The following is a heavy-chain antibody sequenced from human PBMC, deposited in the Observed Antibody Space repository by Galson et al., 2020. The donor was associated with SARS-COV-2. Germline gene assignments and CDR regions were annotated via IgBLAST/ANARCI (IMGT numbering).Heavy chain of an antibody. CDR3: ARASPDPADDTYSGSYYNIDY. J-gene: IGHJ4*02. D-gene: IGHD3-10*01. CDR1: GGSISGADNY. V-gene: IGHV4-30-4*01. Sequence: ASETLSLTCTVSGGSISGADNYWTWIRQPPGQGLEWIGYIYYSGNSYYNPSLKSRVSISVDTSKNQFFLKLSSVTAADTAVYYCARASPDPADDTYSGSYYNIDYWGQGTLLTVSS. CDR2: IYYSGNS.